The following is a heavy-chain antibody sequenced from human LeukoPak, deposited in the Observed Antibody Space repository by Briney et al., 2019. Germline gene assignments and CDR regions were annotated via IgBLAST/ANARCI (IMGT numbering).Heavy chain of an antibody. CDR3: ASSPRIVGRLDYYYYMDV. Sequence: ASVKVSCKASGLTLSTYAISWVRQAPGQGLEWMGGIIPMFGSAHYAQKFQDRVTITTDESTTIAYMELSILRSEDTAVYYCASSPRIVGRLDYYYYMDVWGKGTTVAVSS. CDR2: IIPMFGSA. V-gene: IGHV1-69*05. CDR1: GLTLSTYA. J-gene: IGHJ6*03. D-gene: IGHD6-6*01.